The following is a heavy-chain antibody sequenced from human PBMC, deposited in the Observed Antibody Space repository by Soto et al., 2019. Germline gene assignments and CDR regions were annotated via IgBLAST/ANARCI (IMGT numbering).Heavy chain of an antibody. Sequence: SVKVSCKASGGTFSSYAISWVRQAPGQGLEWMGGIIPIFGTANYAQKFQGRVTITADESTSTAYMELSSLRSEDTAVYYCARGVRYFDWLKRFYYFDYWGQGTLVTVPS. CDR1: GGTFSSYA. D-gene: IGHD3-9*01. CDR2: IIPIFGTA. V-gene: IGHV1-69*13. J-gene: IGHJ4*02. CDR3: ARGVRYFDWLKRFYYFDY.